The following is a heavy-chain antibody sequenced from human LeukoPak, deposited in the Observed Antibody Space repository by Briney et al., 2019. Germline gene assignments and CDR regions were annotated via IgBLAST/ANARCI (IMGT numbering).Heavy chain of an antibody. CDR2: ISGSGGST. J-gene: IGHJ6*02. V-gene: IGHV3-23*01. D-gene: IGHD1-26*01. CDR3: ARSGSKGMDV. Sequence: GGSLRLSCAASGFTFSSYWMHWVRQAPGKGLEWVSAISGSGGSTYYADSVKGRFTISRDNSKSTLYLQMNSLRAEDTAVYYCARSGSKGMDVWGQGTTVTVSS. CDR1: GFTFSSYW.